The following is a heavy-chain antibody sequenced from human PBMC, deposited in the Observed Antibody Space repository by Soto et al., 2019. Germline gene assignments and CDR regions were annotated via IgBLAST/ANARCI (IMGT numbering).Heavy chain of an antibody. CDR3: ARDQGGQSGNFIFDD. CDR1: GFTFSDYV. CDR2: IWYRGRDI. V-gene: IGHV3-33*01. Sequence: MRLSCAASGFTFSDYVMHWVRQAPGKGLEWVAVIWYRGRDIFYADSVKGRFTISRDNSKNTLYLQLNSLRAEDTAVYYCARDQGGQSGNFIFDDWGQGTLVTVSS. D-gene: IGHD1-26*01. J-gene: IGHJ4*02.